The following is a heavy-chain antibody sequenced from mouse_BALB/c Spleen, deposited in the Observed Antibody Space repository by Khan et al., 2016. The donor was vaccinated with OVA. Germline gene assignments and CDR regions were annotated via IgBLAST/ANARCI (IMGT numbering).Heavy chain of an antibody. Sequence: QVQLQQPGTELVRPGTSVKLSCKASGYTFTSYWMHWIKQRPEQGLEWIGRIDPYDSETHYNQKFKDKATLTVDKSSNTAYMQLTSLTSEDSAVYYCARNPFGYWGQGTLVTVSA. V-gene: IGHV1-52*01. CDR3: ARNPFGY. CDR1: GYTFTSYW. J-gene: IGHJ3*01. CDR2: IDPYDSET.